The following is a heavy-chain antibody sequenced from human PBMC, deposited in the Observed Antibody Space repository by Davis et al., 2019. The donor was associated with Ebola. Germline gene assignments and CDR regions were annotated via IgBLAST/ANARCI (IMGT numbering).Heavy chain of an antibody. CDR2: LSGNGGDT. V-gene: IGHV3-23*01. CDR3: ARGSRNMDV. J-gene: IGHJ6*02. Sequence: GESLKISCAASGFTFSNYAMSWVRQAPGKGLEWVSSLSGNGGDTYYAGSVRGRFTISRDNSRNTLYLQMNSLRAEDTALYYCARGSRNMDVWGQGTTVTVSS. CDR1: GFTFSNYA.